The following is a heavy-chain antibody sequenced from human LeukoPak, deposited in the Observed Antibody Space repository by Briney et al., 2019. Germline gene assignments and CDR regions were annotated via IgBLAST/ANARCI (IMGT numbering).Heavy chain of an antibody. V-gene: IGHV3-15*01. Sequence: GGSLRLSCAASGFSFSIHGMGWVRQAPGKGLEWVGRIKSKTDGGTTDYAAPVKGRFTISRDDSKNTLYLQMNSLKTEDTAVYYCTTLEWELLQSYYFDYWGQGTLVTVSS. CDR1: GFSFSIHG. J-gene: IGHJ4*02. CDR2: IKSKTDGGTT. D-gene: IGHD1-26*01. CDR3: TTLEWELLQSYYFDY.